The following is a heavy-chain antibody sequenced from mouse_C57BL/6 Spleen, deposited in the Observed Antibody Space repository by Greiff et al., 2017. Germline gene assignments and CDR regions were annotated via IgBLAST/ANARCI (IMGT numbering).Heavy chain of an antibody. V-gene: IGHV1-64*01. Sequence: QVQLQQSGAELVKPGASVKLSCKASGYTFTSYWMHWVKQRPGQGLEWIGMIHPNSGSTNYNEKFKSKATLTVDKSSSTAYMQLSSLTSEDSAVYYGARSGDYDGVGVFAYWGQGTLVTVSA. CDR1: GYTFTSYW. CDR3: ARSGDYDGVGVFAY. CDR2: IHPNSGST. J-gene: IGHJ3*01. D-gene: IGHD2-4*01.